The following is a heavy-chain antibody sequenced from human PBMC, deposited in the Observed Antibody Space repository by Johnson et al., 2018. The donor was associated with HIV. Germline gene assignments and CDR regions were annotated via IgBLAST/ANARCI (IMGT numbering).Heavy chain of an antibody. J-gene: IGHJ3*02. CDR3: AREAGTAFDI. V-gene: IGHV3-30*04. CDR2: ISYDGSKK. CDR1: GFTFSTYA. Sequence: QVQLVESGGGVVQPGRSLRLSCAASGFTFSTYAMHWVRQAPGKGLEWVAVISYDGSKKYYADSVKGRFTISRDNSENTLNLQMNSLRAEDTAVYYCAREAGTAFDIWGQGTMVTVSS.